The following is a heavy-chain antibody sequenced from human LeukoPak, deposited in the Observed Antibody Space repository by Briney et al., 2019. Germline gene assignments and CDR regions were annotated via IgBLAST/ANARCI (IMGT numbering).Heavy chain of an antibody. V-gene: IGHV4-59*01. CDR2: IYYSGST. D-gene: IGHD4-17*01. Sequence: SETLSLTCTVSGGSISSYYWSWIRQPPGKGLEWIGYIYYSGSTIYIPSLKSRVTISVDTSKNQFSLKLSSVTAADTAVYYCARYGDYVFDLWGQGTLVTVSS. CDR3: ARYGDYVFDL. J-gene: IGHJ4*02. CDR1: GGSISSYY.